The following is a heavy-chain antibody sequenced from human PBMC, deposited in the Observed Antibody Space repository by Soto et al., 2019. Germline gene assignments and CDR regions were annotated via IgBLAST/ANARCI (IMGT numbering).Heavy chain of an antibody. D-gene: IGHD1-26*01. CDR3: AKSPQWVAKGGMDV. CDR1: GFTFSSYG. V-gene: IGHV3-30*18. J-gene: IGHJ6*02. CDR2: ISNDGIKK. Sequence: QVQLVESGGGVVQPGGSLRLSCAASGFTFSSYGVHWVRQAPGKVLEWVAVISNDGIKKNYGESAKGRFTISRDNSKNKLYLQMKSLRTEDTAVYYCAKSPQWVAKGGMDVWGQGTKVTVSS.